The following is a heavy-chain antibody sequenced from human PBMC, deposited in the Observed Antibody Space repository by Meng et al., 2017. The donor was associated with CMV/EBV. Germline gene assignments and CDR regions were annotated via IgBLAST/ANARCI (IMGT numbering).Heavy chain of an antibody. CDR1: GFSPSTGGVG. CDR2: IYWDDDK. J-gene: IGHJ5*02. V-gene: IGHV2-5*02. CDR3: AHRGRIAAAGTDWFDP. Sequence: QLTLKASGSTLVNPTQTLTLPCTVPGFSPSTGGVGVGWIRQPPGKALEWLALIYWDDDKRYSPSLKSRLTITKDTSKNQVVLTMTNMDPVDTATYYCAHRGRIAAAGTDWFDPWGQGTLVTVSS. D-gene: IGHD6-13*01.